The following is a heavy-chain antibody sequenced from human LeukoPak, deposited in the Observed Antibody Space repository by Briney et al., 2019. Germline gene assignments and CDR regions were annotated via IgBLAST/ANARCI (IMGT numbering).Heavy chain of an antibody. CDR1: GFTFSSYA. CDR2: ISGSGGST. D-gene: IGHD3-16*01. CDR3: AKDLSPFEVWGSYFDY. Sequence: GGSLRLSCAASGFTFSSYAMSWVRQAPGKGLEWVSAISGSGGSTYYADSVKGRFTISRDNSKDTLYLQMNSLRAEDTAVYYCAKDLSPFEVWGSYFDYWGQGTLVTVSS. V-gene: IGHV3-23*01. J-gene: IGHJ4*02.